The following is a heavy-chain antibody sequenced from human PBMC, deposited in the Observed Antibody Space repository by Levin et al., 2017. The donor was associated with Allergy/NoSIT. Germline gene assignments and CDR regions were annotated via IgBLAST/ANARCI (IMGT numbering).Heavy chain of an antibody. Sequence: TLSLTCTFSGFSVTTDGVGVGWIRQPPGKALEWLALMYGDDDKRYTPALKSRLTITKDTSKNEVVLKMTSLDPVDTATYYCARKGHCSGGSCFSGFWNWGQGTLVTVSS. CDR2: MYGDDDK. V-gene: IGHV2-5*02. D-gene: IGHD2-15*01. CDR1: GFSVTTDGVG. J-gene: IGHJ4*02. CDR3: ARKGHCSGGSCFSGFWN.